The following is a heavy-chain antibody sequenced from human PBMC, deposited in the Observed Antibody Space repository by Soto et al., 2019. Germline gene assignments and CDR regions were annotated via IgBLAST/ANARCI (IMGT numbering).Heavy chain of an antibody. Sequence: QVQLVQSGAEVKKPGASVKVSCKASGYTFTGYYMHWVRQAPGQGLEWMGWINPNSGGTNYAQKFQGWVTMTRDTSISTAYMELSRLRSDDTAVYYCATGEVGATRYYYYGMDVWGQGTTVTVSS. CDR1: GYTFTGYY. J-gene: IGHJ6*02. CDR2: INPNSGGT. V-gene: IGHV1-2*04. CDR3: ATGEVGATRYYYYGMDV. D-gene: IGHD1-26*01.